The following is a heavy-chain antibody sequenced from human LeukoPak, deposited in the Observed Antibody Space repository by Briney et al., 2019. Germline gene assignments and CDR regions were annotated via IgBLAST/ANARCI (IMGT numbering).Heavy chain of an antibody. CDR1: GYTFTSHY. Sequence: ASAKVSCKASGYTFTSHYMHWVRQAPGQGLEWMGIINPSGGSTSYAQKFQGRVTMTRDTSTGTVYMELSSLRSEDTAVYYCARLYYDFWSGYYTARSYFDYWGQGTLVTVSS. V-gene: IGHV1-46*01. CDR3: ARLYYDFWSGYYTARSYFDY. J-gene: IGHJ4*02. CDR2: INPSGGST. D-gene: IGHD3-3*01.